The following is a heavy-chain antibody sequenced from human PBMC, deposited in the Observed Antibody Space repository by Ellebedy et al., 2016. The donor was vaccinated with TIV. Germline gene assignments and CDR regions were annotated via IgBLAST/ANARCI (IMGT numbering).Heavy chain of an antibody. CDR3: ARGDYGGNPFYWYFDL. D-gene: IGHD4-23*01. Sequence: SVKVSXKASRGTFSSYAISWVRQAPGQGLEWMGGIIPIFGTANYAQKFQGRVTITADESTSTAYMELSSLRSEDTAVYYCARGDYGGNPFYWYFDLWGRGTLVTVSS. CDR2: IIPIFGTA. CDR1: RGTFSSYA. V-gene: IGHV1-69*13. J-gene: IGHJ2*01.